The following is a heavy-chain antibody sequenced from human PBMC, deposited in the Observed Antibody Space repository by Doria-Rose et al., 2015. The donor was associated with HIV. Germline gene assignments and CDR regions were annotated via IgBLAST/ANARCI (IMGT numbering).Heavy chain of an antibody. J-gene: IGHJ4*02. D-gene: IGHD6-13*01. CDR1: GVSLSSPGMG. CDR2: IFSDDER. V-gene: IGHV2-26*01. CDR3: ARIKSSRWYHKYYFDF. Sequence: QESGPVLVKPTETLTLTCTVSGVSLSSPGMGVSWIRQPPGKALEWLANIFSDDERSYKTYLKSRLTISRRTSKTQVVLTMTDMDPVDTATYYCARIKSSRWYHKYYFDFWGQGTLVIVSA.